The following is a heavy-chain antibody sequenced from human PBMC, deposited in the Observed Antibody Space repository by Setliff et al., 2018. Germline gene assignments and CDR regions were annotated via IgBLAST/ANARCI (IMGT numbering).Heavy chain of an antibody. V-gene: IGHV4-34*01. CDR2: INHSGST. D-gene: IGHD6-19*01. CDR1: GGSISSYY. J-gene: IGHJ6*03. Sequence: PSETLSLTCIVPGGSISSYYWSWIRQPPGKGLEWIGEINHSGSTNYNPSLKSRVTISVDTSKNQFSLKLNSVTAADMAVYYCAREQWLDPPGYYYMDVWAKGTTVTVSS. CDR3: AREQWLDPPGYYYMDV.